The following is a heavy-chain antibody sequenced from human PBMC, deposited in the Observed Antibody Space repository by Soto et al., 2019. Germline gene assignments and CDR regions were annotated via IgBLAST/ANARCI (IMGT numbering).Heavy chain of an antibody. CDR2: IIPIFGTA. CDR1: GGTFSSYA. D-gene: IGHD3-22*01. CDR3: ARGVSSGYKLLASPEIAFDI. V-gene: IGHV1-69*13. Sequence: SVKVSCKASGGTFSSYAISWVRQAPGQGLEWMGGIIPIFGTANYAQKFQGRVTITADESTSTAYMELSSLRSEDTAVYYCARGVSSGYKLLASPEIAFDIWGQGTMVTVSS. J-gene: IGHJ3*02.